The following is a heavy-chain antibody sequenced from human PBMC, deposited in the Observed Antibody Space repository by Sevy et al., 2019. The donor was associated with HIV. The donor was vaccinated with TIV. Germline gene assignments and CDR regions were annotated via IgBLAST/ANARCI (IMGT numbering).Heavy chain of an antibody. CDR1: GDSVSSNTAA. D-gene: IGHD2-8*02. Sequence: SQTLSLTCVISGDSVSSNTAAWNWIRQSPSRGLEWLGRTYYRSRWSYDYAVSLKSRIPISSDTSMKLFSLQLNSVIPEGSAVYYCSGGGEVVDVWGQGTLVTVSS. J-gene: IGHJ4*02. CDR3: SGGGEVVDV. V-gene: IGHV6-1*01. CDR2: TYYRSRWSY.